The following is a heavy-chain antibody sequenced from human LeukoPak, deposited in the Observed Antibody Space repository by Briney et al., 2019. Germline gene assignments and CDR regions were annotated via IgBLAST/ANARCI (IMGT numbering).Heavy chain of an antibody. J-gene: IGHJ3*02. D-gene: IGHD2-2*01. CDR2: IYTGGST. Sequence: SQTLSLTCTVSGGSISSGSYYWSWIRQPAGKGLEWIGRIYTGGSTNYNPSLKSRVTISVDTSKNQFSLKLSSVTAADTAVYYCARGGRTIVVVPAHAFDIWGQGTMVTVSS. CDR1: GGSISSGSYY. V-gene: IGHV4-61*02. CDR3: ARGGRTIVVVPAHAFDI.